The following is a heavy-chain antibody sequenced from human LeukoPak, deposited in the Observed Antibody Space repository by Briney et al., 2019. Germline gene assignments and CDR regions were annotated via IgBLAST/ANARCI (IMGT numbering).Heavy chain of an antibody. Sequence: PSETLCLTCIVSGGSISSSASYWGWIRQPPGKGLEWIGSIYYRGNTYYNPSLRSRVSLSVDTSRNQFSLKLTSVTAADTAVYFCAREESTVSDDAFDIWGPGTMVTVSS. CDR3: AREESTVSDDAFDI. CDR2: IYYRGNT. CDR1: GGSISSSASY. V-gene: IGHV4-39*02. D-gene: IGHD4-17*01. J-gene: IGHJ3*02.